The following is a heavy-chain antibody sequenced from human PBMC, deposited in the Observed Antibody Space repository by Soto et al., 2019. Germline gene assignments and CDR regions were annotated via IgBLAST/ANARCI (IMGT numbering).Heavy chain of an antibody. CDR3: ARAGGGMSARPIYYYYGMDV. D-gene: IGHD6-6*01. CDR1: GFTVSSNY. CDR2: IYSGGST. Sequence: EGSLRLSCAASGFTVSSNYMRWVRQAPGKGLEWVSVIYSGGSTYYADSVKGRFTISRDNSKNTLYLQMNSLRAEDTAVYYCARAGGGMSARPIYYYYGMDVWGQGTTVTVSS. J-gene: IGHJ6*02. V-gene: IGHV3-53*01.